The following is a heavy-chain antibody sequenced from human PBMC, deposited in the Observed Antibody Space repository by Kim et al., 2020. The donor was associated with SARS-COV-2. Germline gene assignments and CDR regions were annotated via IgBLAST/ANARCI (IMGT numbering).Heavy chain of an antibody. D-gene: IGHD6-19*01. CDR2: ASADGGTT. CDR3: SKASGWLPRY. V-gene: IGHV3-43*02. Sequence: GGSLRLSCAASGFTFADSVMHWVRQPPGKGLEWVALASADGGTTYYADSVKGRFTISRDNSKDSLYLQMNSLRTDDTAFYYCSKASGWLPRYCGQGTLVTVSS. CDR1: GFTFADSV. J-gene: IGHJ4*02.